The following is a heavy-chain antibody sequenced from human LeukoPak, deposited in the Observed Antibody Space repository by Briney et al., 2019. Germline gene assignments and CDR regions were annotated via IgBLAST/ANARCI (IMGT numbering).Heavy chain of an antibody. CDR2: IHSDGIGT. CDR1: GFSFSTSW. J-gene: IGHJ4*02. Sequence: PAGRSLRLSCAASGFSFSTSWMHSVRHAPGKGLVWVSRIHSDGIGTTYADSVKGRFTISRDNSKNPLDLQMNNLRAEDTAVYYCARDHYYVPDYWGQGTLVTVSS. CDR3: ARDHYYVPDY. V-gene: IGHV3-74*03. D-gene: IGHD3-10*02.